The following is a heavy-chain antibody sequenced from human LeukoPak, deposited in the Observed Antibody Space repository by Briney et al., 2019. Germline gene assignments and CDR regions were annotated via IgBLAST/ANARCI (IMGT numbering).Heavy chain of an antibody. J-gene: IGHJ4*02. CDR1: GYTFTGYY. D-gene: IGHD3-10*01. CDR3: ARGSITMVRGVIRPSLLIDY. V-gene: IGHV1-2*02. Sequence: ASVKVSCKASGYTFTGYYMHWVRQAPGQGLEWMGWINPNSGGTNYAQKLQGRVTMTRDTSISTAYMELSRLRSDDTAVYYCARGSITMVRGVIRPSLLIDYWGQGTLVTVSS. CDR2: INPNSGGT.